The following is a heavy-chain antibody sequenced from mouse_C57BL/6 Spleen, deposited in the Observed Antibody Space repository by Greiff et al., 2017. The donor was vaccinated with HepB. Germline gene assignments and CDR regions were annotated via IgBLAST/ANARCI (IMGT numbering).Heavy chain of an antibody. Sequence: EVHLVESGGGLVQPGGSLSLSCAASGFTFTDYYMSWVRQPPGKALEWLGFIRNKANGYTTEYSASVKGRFTISRDNSQSILYLQMNALRAEDSATYYCARYIEGLDYWGQGTTLTVSS. CDR3: ARYIEGLDY. V-gene: IGHV7-3*01. CDR1: GFTFTDYY. D-gene: IGHD3-3*01. CDR2: IRNKANGYTT. J-gene: IGHJ2*01.